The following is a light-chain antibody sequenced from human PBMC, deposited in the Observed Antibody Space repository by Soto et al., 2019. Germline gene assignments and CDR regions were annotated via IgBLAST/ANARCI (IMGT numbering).Light chain of an antibody. CDR1: QSVSSSY. V-gene: IGKV3-20*01. CDR2: GAS. J-gene: IGKJ1*01. CDR3: QQYGSSPGT. Sequence: ENVLTQSPGTLSLSPGERATLSCRASQSVSSSYLAWYQQKPGQAPRLLLFGASIRDTGIPDRFSGSGSGTDFTLTIRRLESEDFAVYYCQQYGSSPGTFGQGTKVEIK.